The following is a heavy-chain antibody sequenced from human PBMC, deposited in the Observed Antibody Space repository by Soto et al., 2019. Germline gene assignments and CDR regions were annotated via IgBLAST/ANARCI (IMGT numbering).Heavy chain of an antibody. J-gene: IGHJ4*02. D-gene: IGHD1-1*01. V-gene: IGHV1-18*01. CDR3: ARGGYGDY. CDR1: GYAFTTYG. CDR2: ISAHNGNT. Sequence: QVHLVQSGAEVKKPGASVKVSCQGSGYAFTTYGITWVRQAPGQGLEWMGWISAHNGNTNYAQKLQGRVTVTRDTSTSTAYMELRSLRYDDTAVDYCARGGYGDYWGQGALVTVSS.